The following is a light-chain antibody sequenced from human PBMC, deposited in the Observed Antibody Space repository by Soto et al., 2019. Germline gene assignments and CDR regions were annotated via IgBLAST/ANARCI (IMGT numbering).Light chain of an antibody. CDR1: QSVSSSN. CDR2: GAS. CDR3: QQYVGSGPVT. J-gene: IGKJ4*01. V-gene: IGKV3-20*01. Sequence: ETVLTQSPGTLSLSPGQRATLSCRASQSVSSSNLAWYQQKPGQAPRLLIYGASSRATGIPDRFSGSGSGTDFTITISGLETEDFAVYFCQQYVGSGPVTFGGGTKVEVK.